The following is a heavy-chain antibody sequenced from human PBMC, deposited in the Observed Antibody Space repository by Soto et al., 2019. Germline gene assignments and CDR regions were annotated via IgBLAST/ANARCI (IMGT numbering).Heavy chain of an antibody. J-gene: IGHJ6*02. CDR3: AKTGDGIQLWLRDYYYGMDV. CDR2: ISGSGGST. V-gene: IGHV3-23*01. CDR1: GFTFSSYA. Sequence: GGSLRLSCAASGFTFSSYAMSWVRQAPGKGLEWVSAISGSGGSTYYADSVKGRFTISRDNSKNTLYLQMNSLRAEDTAVYYCAKTGDGIQLWLRDYYYGMDVWGQGTTVTVSS. D-gene: IGHD5-18*01.